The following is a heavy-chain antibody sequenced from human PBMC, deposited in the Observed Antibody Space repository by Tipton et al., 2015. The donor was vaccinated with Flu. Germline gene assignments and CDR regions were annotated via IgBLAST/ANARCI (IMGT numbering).Heavy chain of an antibody. CDR3: ARGGWEPHGGWFDP. D-gene: IGHD1-26*01. V-gene: IGHV4-61*01. J-gene: IGHJ5*02. Sequence: TLSLTCSVSGYSINSGYYWSWIRQPPGKGLEWIGQVYYSGTTNYNPSLKSRVTISLDKSKNQFSLKLNSITTADTAVFYCARGGWEPHGGWFDPWGQGILVTVSS. CDR1: GYSINSGYY. CDR2: VYYSGTT.